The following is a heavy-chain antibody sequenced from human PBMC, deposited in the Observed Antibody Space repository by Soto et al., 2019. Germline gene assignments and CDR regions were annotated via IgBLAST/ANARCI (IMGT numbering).Heavy chain of an antibody. V-gene: IGHV4-59*11. D-gene: IGHD2-2*01. CDR3: ARDKRLPAAVYSRRDAFDI. CDR1: GGSISSHY. CDR2: IYSSGST. Sequence: QVQLQESGPGLVKPSETLSLTCTVSGGSISSHYWSWLRQPPGKELEWIGYIYSSGSTNYNPSLKSRVTISVDTSKNQFSLKLTSVTAADTAVYYCARDKRLPAAVYSRRDAFDIWGQGTMVTVSS. J-gene: IGHJ3*02.